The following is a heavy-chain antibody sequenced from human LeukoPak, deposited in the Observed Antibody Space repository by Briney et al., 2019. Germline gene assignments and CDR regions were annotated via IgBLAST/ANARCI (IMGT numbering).Heavy chain of an antibody. CDR2: VYDTGST. J-gene: IGHJ4*02. Sequence: TPSETLSLTCTVSGESITTHYWTWIRQPPGKGLEWIGYVYDTGSTDYNPSLKSRVTISVDMSKNQFSLRLNSVTAADTAIYYCAREKIAMRAFDSWGQGTLVTVSS. D-gene: IGHD2-2*01. V-gene: IGHV4-59*11. CDR1: GESITTHY. CDR3: AREKIAMRAFDS.